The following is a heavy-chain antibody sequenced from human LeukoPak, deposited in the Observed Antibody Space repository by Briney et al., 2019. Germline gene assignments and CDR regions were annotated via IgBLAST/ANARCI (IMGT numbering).Heavy chain of an antibody. CDR1: GFTFSSYS. D-gene: IGHD5-24*01. V-gene: IGHV3-48*04. CDR2: ISSSSVNI. CDR3: ARETPRRGETRDGYR. Sequence: GGSLRLSCAASGFTFSSYSMNWVRQAPGKGLEWVSYISSSSVNIYYAGSVRGRFTISRDNAKNSLYLQMNSLRAEDTAVYYCARETPRRGETRDGYRWGQGTVVTVSS. J-gene: IGHJ4*02.